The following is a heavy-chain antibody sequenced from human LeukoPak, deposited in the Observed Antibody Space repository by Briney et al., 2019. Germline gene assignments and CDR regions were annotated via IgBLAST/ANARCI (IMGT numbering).Heavy chain of an antibody. CDR1: GYTFTSYY. V-gene: IGHV1-46*01. Sequence: ASVKVSCKASGYTFTSYYMHWVRQAPGQGLEWMGIINPSGGSTSYAQKFQGRVTMTRDTSTSTVYMELSSLRSEDTAVYYCARCLYSSGWPPLGNGFDPWGQGTLVTVSS. D-gene: IGHD6-19*01. CDR3: ARCLYSSGWPPLGNGFDP. J-gene: IGHJ5*02. CDR2: INPSGGST.